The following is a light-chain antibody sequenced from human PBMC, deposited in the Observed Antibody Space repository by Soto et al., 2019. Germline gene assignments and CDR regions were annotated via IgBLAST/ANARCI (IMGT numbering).Light chain of an antibody. CDR1: SSDVGGYNY. Sequence: QSALTRPPSASGSPGQSVTNSCTGTSSDVGGYNYFSWYQQYPGRAPKLMIYEVTKRPSGVPDRFSGSKSGNTASLTVSGLQAEDEADSYCSSYAASNNFYFVFGGGTKVTVL. V-gene: IGLV2-8*01. CDR3: SSYAASNNFYFV. J-gene: IGLJ3*02. CDR2: EVT.